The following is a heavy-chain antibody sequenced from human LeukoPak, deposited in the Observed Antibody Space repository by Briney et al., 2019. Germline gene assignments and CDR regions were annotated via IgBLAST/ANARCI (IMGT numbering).Heavy chain of an antibody. J-gene: IGHJ4*02. Sequence: GGSLRLSCAGSGFSFSSYGMHWVRQAPGKGLEWMAFIRSDGSNKYYADSVTGRFTISRDNSKSTLYLQMNSLRAEDTAVYYCARSIAVAGGVFDYWGQGTLVTVSS. CDR1: GFSFSSYG. CDR2: IRSDGSNK. V-gene: IGHV3-30*02. CDR3: ARSIAVAGGVFDY. D-gene: IGHD6-19*01.